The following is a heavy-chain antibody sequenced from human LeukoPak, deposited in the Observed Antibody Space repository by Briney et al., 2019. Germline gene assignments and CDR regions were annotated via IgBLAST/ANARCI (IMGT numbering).Heavy chain of an antibody. CDR3: ARDQRDIAAAGLSFDY. V-gene: IGHV3-30-3*01. CDR2: ISYDGSNK. D-gene: IGHD6-13*01. Sequence: PGGSLRLSCAASGFTFSSYAMHWVRQAPGKGLEWVAVISYDGSNKYYADSVKGRFTISRDNSKNTLYLQMNSLRAEDTAVYYCARDQRDIAAAGLSFDYWGQGTLVTVSS. J-gene: IGHJ4*02. CDR1: GFTFSSYA.